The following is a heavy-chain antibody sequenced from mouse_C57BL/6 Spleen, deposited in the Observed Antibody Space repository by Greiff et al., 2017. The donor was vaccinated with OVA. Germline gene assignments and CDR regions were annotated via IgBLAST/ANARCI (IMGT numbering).Heavy chain of an antibody. Sequence: VQRVEPGTELVKPGASVKLSCKASGYTFTSYWMHWVKQRPGQGLEWIGNINPSNGGTNYNEKFKSKATLTVDKSSSTAYMQLSSLTSEDSAVYYCARWGMIRYYAMDYWGQGTSVTVSS. CDR1: GYTFTSYW. D-gene: IGHD2-4*01. J-gene: IGHJ4*01. V-gene: IGHV1-53*01. CDR2: INPSNGGT. CDR3: ARWGMIRYYAMDY.